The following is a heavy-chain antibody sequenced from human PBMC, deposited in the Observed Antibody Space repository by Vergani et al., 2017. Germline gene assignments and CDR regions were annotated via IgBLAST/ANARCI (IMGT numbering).Heavy chain of an antibody. CDR1: GLTFRDYN. CDR3: AREYSSTSGRAFDF. V-gene: IGHV3-21*01. J-gene: IGHJ3*01. CDR2: ISSGGTYK. Sequence: DVQLVESGGGLVKPGGSLRLSCAVSGLTFRDYNMHWVRQAPGKGLEWVSSISSGGTYKNFADSMKGRFTISRDNAKNSLFLQVHSLRADDTAVYYCAREYSSTSGRAFDFWGQGTKVTVSS. D-gene: IGHD2-2*01.